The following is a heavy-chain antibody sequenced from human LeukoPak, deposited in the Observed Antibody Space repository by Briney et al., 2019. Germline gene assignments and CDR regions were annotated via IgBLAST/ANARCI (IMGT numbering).Heavy chain of an antibody. CDR2: MNPRGGST. J-gene: IGHJ4*02. D-gene: IGHD5-12*01. CDR1: GYTLTSYY. Sequence: ASVKVSSKASGYTLTSYYLHWVRQAPGQGLEWMGIMNPRGGSTNYAQKFHGRVMMTRDTSTSTVYMELSSLRSEDTAVYYCARVLGAYSDYEGLKYWGQGTLVTVSS. CDR3: ARVLGAYSDYEGLKY. V-gene: IGHV1-46*01.